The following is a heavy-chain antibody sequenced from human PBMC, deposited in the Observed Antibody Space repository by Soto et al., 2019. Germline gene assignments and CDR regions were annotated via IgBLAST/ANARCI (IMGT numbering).Heavy chain of an antibody. CDR1: VYTFTSYG. CDR2: ISAYNGNT. J-gene: IGHJ3*01. CDR3: AGSGCSGGSCYPGGH. Sequence: GASVKVSCKASVYTFTSYGISWVRQAPGQGLEWMGWISAYNGNTNYAQKLQGRVTMTTDTSTSTAYMELRSLRSDDTAVYYCAGSGCSGGSCYPGGHWGQGTMVTVSS. D-gene: IGHD2-15*01. V-gene: IGHV1-18*01.